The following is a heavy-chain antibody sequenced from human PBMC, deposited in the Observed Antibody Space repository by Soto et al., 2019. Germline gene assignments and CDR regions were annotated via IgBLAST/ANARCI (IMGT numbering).Heavy chain of an antibody. Sequence: SETLSLTCTVSGGSISSYYWSWIRQPPGKGLEWIGYIYYSGSTNYNPSLKSRVTVSVDTSKNQFSLKLSSVTAADTAVYYCAGRTSGWYSWDWFDPWGQGTLVTVSS. CDR3: AGRTSGWYSWDWFDP. CDR2: IYYSGST. J-gene: IGHJ5*02. D-gene: IGHD6-19*01. CDR1: GGSISSYY. V-gene: IGHV4-59*01.